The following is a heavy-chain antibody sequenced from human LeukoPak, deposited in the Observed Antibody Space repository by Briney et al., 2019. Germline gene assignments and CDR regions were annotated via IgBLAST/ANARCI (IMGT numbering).Heavy chain of an antibody. V-gene: IGHV3-30*18. CDR2: MSYDGTNK. J-gene: IGHJ4*02. Sequence: PGGSLRLSCAASGFTFSSHGMHWVRQAPGKGLEWVALMSYDGTNKVYADSVKGRFTISRDNSKNTLYLEMNNLRAEDTAVYYGAKRGYCSGGRCYSFHFDYWGQGTLVTVSS. D-gene: IGHD2-15*01. CDR3: AKRGYCSGGRCYSFHFDY. CDR1: GFTFSSHG.